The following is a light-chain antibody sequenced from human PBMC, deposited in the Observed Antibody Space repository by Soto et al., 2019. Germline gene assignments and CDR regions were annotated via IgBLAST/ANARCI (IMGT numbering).Light chain of an antibody. V-gene: IGKV1-39*01. CDR3: QQSYTVPYT. CDR2: AAS. J-gene: IGKJ2*01. CDR1: QRISSY. Sequence: DIQMTQSPSSLSASVGDRVTITCRASQRISSYLNWYQQKPGKAPKLLISAASNLQSGVPLRFRGSGSGTDFTLTISSLQPEDSATYYCQQSYTVPYTFGQGTKLEIK.